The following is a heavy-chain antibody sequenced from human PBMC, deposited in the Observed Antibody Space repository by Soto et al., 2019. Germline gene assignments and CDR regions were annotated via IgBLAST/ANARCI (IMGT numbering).Heavy chain of an antibody. J-gene: IGHJ5*02. CDR2: IFYSGRSGST. CDR3: ARTALGWFDP. CDR1: GGSISSYY. Sequence: SETLSLTCSVSGGSISSYYWSCIRQPPGKVLEWIGYIFYSGRSGSTNYNPSLKSRVTISVETSKNQFSMKLSSVTAADTAVYYCARTALGWFDPWGQGHLVTVSS. D-gene: IGHD2-21*02. V-gene: IGHV4-59*01.